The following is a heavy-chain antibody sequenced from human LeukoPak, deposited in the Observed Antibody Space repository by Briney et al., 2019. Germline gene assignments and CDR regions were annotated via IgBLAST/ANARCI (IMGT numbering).Heavy chain of an antibody. D-gene: IGHD3-9*01. J-gene: IGHJ4*02. CDR3: AREGDDILTGYGPWDY. V-gene: IGHV1-46*01. Sequence: GASVKVSCKASGYTFTSYYMHWVRQAPGQGLEWMGIINPSGGSTSYAQKFQGRVTMTRDTSTSTVYMELSSLRSEDTAVYYCAREGDDILTGYGPWDYWGQGTLVTASS. CDR1: GYTFTSYY. CDR2: INPSGGST.